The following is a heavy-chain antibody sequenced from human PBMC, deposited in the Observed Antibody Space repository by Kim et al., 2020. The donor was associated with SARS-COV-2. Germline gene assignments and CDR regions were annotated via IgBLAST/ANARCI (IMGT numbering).Heavy chain of an antibody. V-gene: IGHV5-51*01. J-gene: IGHJ6*02. D-gene: IGHD3-10*01. CDR1: GYTFTSYW. CDR3: ARRGSGSYYIYQLDV. Sequence: GESLKISCKGSGYTFTSYWIGWVRQMPGKGLEWMGIIYPDGSDIRYSPSFQGQVTISADKSITTAYLQWCSLKASDTALYYCARRGSGSYYIYQLDVWGQGTTVTFSS. CDR2: IYPDGSDI.